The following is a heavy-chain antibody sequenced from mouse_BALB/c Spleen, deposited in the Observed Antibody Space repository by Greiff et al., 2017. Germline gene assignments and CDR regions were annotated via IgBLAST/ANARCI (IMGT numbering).Heavy chain of an antibody. CDR1: GYTFTSYW. CDR2: IYPGDGDT. D-gene: IGHD2-4*01. J-gene: IGHJ4*01. Sequence: VQGVESGAELVRPGASVKLSCKASGYTFTSYWMQWVKQRPGQGLEWIGAIYPGDGDTRYTQKFKGKATLTADKSSSTAYMQLSSLASEDSAVYYCARGGDYDEMDYWGQGTSVTVSS. CDR3: ARGGDYDEMDY. V-gene: IGHV1-87*01.